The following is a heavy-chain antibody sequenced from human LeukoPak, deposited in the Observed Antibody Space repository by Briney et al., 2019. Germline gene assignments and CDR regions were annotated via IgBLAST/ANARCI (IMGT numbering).Heavy chain of an antibody. CDR3: AASIAAAGTRYFQH. J-gene: IGHJ1*01. D-gene: IGHD6-13*01. V-gene: IGHV4-59*08. CDR2: IYYSGST. CDR1: GGSISSYY. Sequence: SETLSLTCTVSGGSISSYYWSWIRQPPGKGLEWIGYIYYSGSTNYNPSLKSRVTISVDTSKNQFSLKLSSVTAADTAVYYCAASIAAAGTRYFQHWGQGTQVTVSS.